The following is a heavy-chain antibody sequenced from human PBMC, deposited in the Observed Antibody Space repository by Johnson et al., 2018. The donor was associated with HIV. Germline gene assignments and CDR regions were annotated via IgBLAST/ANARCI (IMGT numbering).Heavy chain of an antibody. CDR1: GFTFSNYG. CDR2: IRYDGSNE. Sequence: QVQVVESGGGVVQPGGSLRLSCAASGFTFSNYGMHWVRQAPGKGLEWMAFIRYDGSNEYYADSLKGRFTISRDNSKNTLYLQMNSLRPEDTAVYYCAREVYSGGPPGLWWGQGTMVTVSS. CDR3: AREVYSGGPPGLW. V-gene: IGHV3-30*02. D-gene: IGHD1-26*01. J-gene: IGHJ3*01.